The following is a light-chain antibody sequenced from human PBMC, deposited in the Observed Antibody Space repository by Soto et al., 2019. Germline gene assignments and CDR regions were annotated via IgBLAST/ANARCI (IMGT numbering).Light chain of an antibody. J-gene: IGKJ1*01. CDR3: QQYETYSGT. V-gene: IGKV1-5*01. Sequence: DSQMTRSPPSVSESVGDRVTITCRRQNDSNSYLNWYQQKPGKAPKLLIYDASALPSGIPSRFSGSGSGTEFTLTISSLQPDDFATYYCQQYETYSGTFGQGTKVDI. CDR1: DSNSY. CDR2: DAS.